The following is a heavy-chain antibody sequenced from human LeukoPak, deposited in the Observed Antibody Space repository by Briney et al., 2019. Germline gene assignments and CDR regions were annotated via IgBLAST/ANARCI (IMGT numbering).Heavy chain of an antibody. J-gene: IGHJ2*01. CDR1: GASISNYY. CDR2: IFYSGST. CDR3: ARFTTVVPAFWYFDL. D-gene: IGHD4-23*01. Sequence: SETLFLTCTVSGASISNYYWSWIRQPPGKGLEWIGYIFYSGSTNYNPSLKSRVTISLATSKNQFSLQLRSVTAADTAVYYCARFTTVVPAFWYFDLWGRGTLVTVSS. V-gene: IGHV4-59*08.